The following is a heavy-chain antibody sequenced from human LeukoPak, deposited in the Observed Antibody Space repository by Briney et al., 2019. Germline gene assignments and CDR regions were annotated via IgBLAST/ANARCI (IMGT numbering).Heavy chain of an antibody. CDR1: GFTFSSYA. D-gene: IGHD3-10*01. V-gene: IGHV3-30-3*01. CDR2: ISYDGSNK. J-gene: IGHJ4*02. Sequence: GGSLRLSCAASGFTFSSYAMHWVRQAPGKGLEWVAVISYDGSNKYYADSVKGRFTISRDNSKNTLYLQMNSLRSEDTAVYYCARGSNPSGSGSYYSGVDDWGQGTLVTVSS. CDR3: ARGSNPSGSGSYYSGVDD.